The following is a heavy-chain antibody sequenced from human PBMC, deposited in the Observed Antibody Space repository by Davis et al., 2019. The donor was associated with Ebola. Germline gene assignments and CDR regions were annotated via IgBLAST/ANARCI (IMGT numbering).Heavy chain of an antibody. CDR2: IYYSGST. Sequence: PGGSLRLSCTVSGGSISSSSYYWGWIRQPPGKGLEWIGSIYYSGSTYYNPSLKSRVTISVDTSKNQFSLKLSSVTAADTAVYYCARHRAQWLVRGDFDYWGQGTLVTVSS. J-gene: IGHJ4*02. D-gene: IGHD6-19*01. CDR3: ARHRAQWLVRGDFDY. V-gene: IGHV4-39*01. CDR1: GGSISSSSYY.